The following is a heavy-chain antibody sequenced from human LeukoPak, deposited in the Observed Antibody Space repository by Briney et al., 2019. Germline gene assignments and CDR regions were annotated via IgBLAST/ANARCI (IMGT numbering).Heavy chain of an antibody. V-gene: IGHV3-7*01. CDR1: GFSFRSFW. CDR3: AREGPTWHPFNV. Sequence: GGSLRLSCAASGFSFRSFWMSWVRQAPGKGLEWVANINQDGSDKYYVDSVKGRFTISRDDAKKSLFLQMNSLRAEDTGLYYCAREGPTWHPFNVWGQGTMVTVSS. J-gene: IGHJ3*01. CDR2: INQDGSDK.